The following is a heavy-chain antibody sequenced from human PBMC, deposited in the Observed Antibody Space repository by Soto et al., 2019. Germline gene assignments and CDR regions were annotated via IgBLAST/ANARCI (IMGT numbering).Heavy chain of an antibody. CDR1: GYTFTSFG. J-gene: IGHJ3*02. CDR3: ARDHRGGTDAFDI. V-gene: IGHV1-18*01. D-gene: IGHD2-15*01. CDR2: ISAYNGNT. Sequence: QVQLVQSGAEVKKPGASVKVSGKASGYTFTSFGISWVRQAPGQGLEWMGWISAYNGNTNYAENLQGRVTMTTDTSASTAYMELRSLRSDDTAVYYCARDHRGGTDAFDIWGQGTMVTVSS.